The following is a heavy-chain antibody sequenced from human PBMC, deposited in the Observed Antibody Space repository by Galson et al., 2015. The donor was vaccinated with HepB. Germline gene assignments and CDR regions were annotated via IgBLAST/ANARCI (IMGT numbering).Heavy chain of an antibody. J-gene: IGHJ4*02. CDR1: GYTFTGYY. CDR2: IWYDGSNK. D-gene: IGHD6-25*01. V-gene: IGHV3-33*01. Sequence: SCKASGYTFTGYYMHWVRQAPGQGLEWVAVIWYDGSNKYYADSVKGRFTISRDNSKNTLYLQMNSLRAEDTAVYYCARDSAAFDYWGQGTLVTVSS. CDR3: ARDSAAFDY.